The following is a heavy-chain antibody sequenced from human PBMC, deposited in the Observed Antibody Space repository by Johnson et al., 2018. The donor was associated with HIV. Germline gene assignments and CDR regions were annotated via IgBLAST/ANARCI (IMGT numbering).Heavy chain of an antibody. Sequence: VQLVESGGGVVQPGRSLRLSCEASGFTFSGSALHWIRQASGRGLEWVGHIRSKGNNYATAYAASVKGRFTISRDDSQNTAYLQMNRLKTEDTAVYYCARGRALRALDAFDIWGQGTMVTVSS. CDR1: GFTFSGSA. J-gene: IGHJ3*02. CDR2: IRSKGNNYAT. CDR3: ARGRALRALDAFDI. V-gene: IGHV3-73*01. D-gene: IGHD4-17*01.